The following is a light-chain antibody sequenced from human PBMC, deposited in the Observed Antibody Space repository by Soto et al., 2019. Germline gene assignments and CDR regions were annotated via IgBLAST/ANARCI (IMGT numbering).Light chain of an antibody. V-gene: IGLV2-14*03. J-gene: IGLJ1*01. CDR2: DVY. Sequence: QSALTQPASVSGSPGQSITISCTETSSDLGTYNYVSWYQQHPGKAPKLLIYDVYSRPSGVSHRFSGSKSGNTASLTISGLQTEDEADYYCSSHRASTTPYVFGTGTKLTVL. CDR3: SSHRASTTPYV. CDR1: SSDLGTYNY.